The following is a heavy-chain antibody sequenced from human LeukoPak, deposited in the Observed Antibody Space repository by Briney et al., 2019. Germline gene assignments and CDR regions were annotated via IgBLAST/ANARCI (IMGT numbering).Heavy chain of an antibody. V-gene: IGHV3-21*01. Sequence: GGSLRLSCEASGFSFSSYSMNWVRQAPGKGLEWVSSISSSSSYIYYANSVKGGFTMSRDNAKNSLYLQMNSLRAEDTAVCNCARGAPYYFDYWGQGTLVTVSS. CDR3: ARGAPYYFDY. CDR2: ISSSSSYI. J-gene: IGHJ4*02. CDR1: GFSFSSYS.